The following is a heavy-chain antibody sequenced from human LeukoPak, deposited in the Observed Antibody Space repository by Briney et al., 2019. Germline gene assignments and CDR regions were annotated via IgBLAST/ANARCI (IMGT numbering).Heavy chain of an antibody. D-gene: IGHD3-22*01. CDR2: VRSRANSYAT. CDR1: GFTFSGSA. V-gene: IGHV3-73*01. Sequence: GGSLKLSCAASGFTFSGSAMHWARQASGKGLEWVGRVRSRANSYATTYAASVKGRFSISRDDSKNTAFLEMNSLKTEDTAVYYCTTHYYDSSGYHYGAFDYWGQGTLVTVSS. CDR3: TTHYYDSSGYHYGAFDY. J-gene: IGHJ4*02.